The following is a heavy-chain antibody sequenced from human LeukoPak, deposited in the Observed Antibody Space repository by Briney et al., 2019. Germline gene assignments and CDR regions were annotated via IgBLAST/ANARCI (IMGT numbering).Heavy chain of an antibody. V-gene: IGHV4-61*02. J-gene: IGHJ4*02. CDR3: ARGPPRYTSY. Sequence: SETLSLTCTVSGGSISSGSYYWSWIRQPAGKGLEWIGRVYSSGSTNYNPSLKSRVSISVDTSKNQFSLRLSSVTAADTAVYYCARGPPRYTSYWGQGALVTVSS. CDR2: VYSSGST. CDR1: GGSISSGSYY. D-gene: IGHD5-18*01.